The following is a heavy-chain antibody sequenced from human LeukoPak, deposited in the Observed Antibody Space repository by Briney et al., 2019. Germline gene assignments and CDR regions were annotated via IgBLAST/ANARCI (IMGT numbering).Heavy chain of an antibody. CDR3: AKVEGLTVTTD. Sequence: GGSLRLSCAASGFTFSSYAMSWVRQAPGKGLEWVSAISGSGGSTYYADSVKGRFTISRGNSKNTLYLQMNSLRAEDTAVYYCAKVEGLTVTTDWGQGTLVTVSS. V-gene: IGHV3-23*01. CDR2: ISGSGGST. D-gene: IGHD4-11*01. J-gene: IGHJ4*02. CDR1: GFTFSSYA.